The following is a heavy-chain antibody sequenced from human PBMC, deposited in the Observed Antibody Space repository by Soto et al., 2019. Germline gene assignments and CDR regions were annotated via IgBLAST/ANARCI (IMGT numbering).Heavy chain of an antibody. Sequence: GGSLRLSCAASGFTFSNYGMHLVRQSPGKGLEWVAFIWYDGSNKYYADSVKGRFTISRDNSKNTLYLQMNSLRAEDTAVYYCARDPTSSGDSWSQHWGQGTLVTVSS. CDR3: ARDPTSSGDSWSQH. V-gene: IGHV3-33*01. D-gene: IGHD2-21*01. J-gene: IGHJ1*01. CDR1: GFTFSNYG. CDR2: IWYDGSNK.